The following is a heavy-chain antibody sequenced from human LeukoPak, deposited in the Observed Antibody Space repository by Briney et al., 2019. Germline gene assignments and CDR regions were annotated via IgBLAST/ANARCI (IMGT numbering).Heavy chain of an antibody. J-gene: IGHJ4*02. CDR2: IYYSGST. D-gene: IGHD6-6*01. CDR1: GGSISSYY. CDR3: ARDRATIAAGDY. V-gene: IGHV4-59*12. Sequence: PSETLSLTCTVSGGSISSYYWSWLRQPPGKGLEWIGYIYYSGSTNYNPSLKSRVTISVDTSKNQFSLKLSSVTAADTAVYYCARDRATIAAGDYWGQGTLVTVSS.